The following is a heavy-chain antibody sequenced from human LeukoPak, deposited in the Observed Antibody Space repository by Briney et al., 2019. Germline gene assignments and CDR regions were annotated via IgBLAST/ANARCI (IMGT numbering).Heavy chain of an antibody. CDR2: IYYSGST. Sequence: KASETLSLTCTVSGGSISSYYWSWIRQPPGKGLEWIGYIYYSGSTNYNPSLKSRVTISVDTSKNQFSLKLSSVTAADTAVYYCARAPTEMATLSRAYYYYGMDVWGQGTTVTVSS. V-gene: IGHV4-59*08. CDR1: GGSISSYY. J-gene: IGHJ6*02. CDR3: ARAPTEMATLSRAYYYYGMDV. D-gene: IGHD5-24*01.